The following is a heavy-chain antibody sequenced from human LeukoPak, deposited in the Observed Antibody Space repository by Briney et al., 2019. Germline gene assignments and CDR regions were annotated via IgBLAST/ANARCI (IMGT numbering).Heavy chain of an antibody. CDR2: IYYSGST. CDR1: GGSISSYY. V-gene: IGHV4-59*08. D-gene: IGHD3-10*01. J-gene: IGHJ5*02. CDR3: AGQDEYYYGSGIFDP. Sequence: PSETLSLTCTVSGGSISSYYWSWIRQPPGKGLEWIGYIYYSGSTNYNASLKSRVTISVDTSKNQFSLKLSSVTAADTAVYYCAGQDEYYYGSGIFDPWGQGTLVTVSS.